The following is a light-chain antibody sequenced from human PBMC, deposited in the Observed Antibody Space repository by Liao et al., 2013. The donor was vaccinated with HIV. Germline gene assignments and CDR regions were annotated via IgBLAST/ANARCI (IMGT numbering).Light chain of an antibody. Sequence: SYELTQPPSVSVSPGQTASITCSGDKLGDEYASWYQQKPGQSPVLVIYRDSNRPSGIPERFSGSNSGNTATLTISRAQAGDEADYYCQVWDRSTGVFGTGTKVTVL. CDR1: KLGDEY. V-gene: IGLV3-1*01. CDR2: RDS. J-gene: IGLJ1*01. CDR3: QVWDRSTGV.